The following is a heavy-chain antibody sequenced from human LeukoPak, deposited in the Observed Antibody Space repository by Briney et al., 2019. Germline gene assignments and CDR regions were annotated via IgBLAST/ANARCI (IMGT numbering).Heavy chain of an antibody. Sequence: PSETLSLTCTVSGGSISNSIYYWGWIRQPPGKGLEWIGTIHYSGSTYYNSSLKSRVTISVDTSKNQFSLKLSSVTAADTAVYYCAREPAYSNSSGAFDIWGQGTMVTVSS. CDR1: GGSISNSIYY. V-gene: IGHV4-39*07. CDR3: AREPAYSNSSGAFDI. D-gene: IGHD6-6*01. CDR2: IHYSGST. J-gene: IGHJ3*02.